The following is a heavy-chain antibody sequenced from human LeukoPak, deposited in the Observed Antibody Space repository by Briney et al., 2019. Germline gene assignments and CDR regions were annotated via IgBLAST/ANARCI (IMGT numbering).Heavy chain of an antibody. D-gene: IGHD3-10*01. CDR3: AKDPNVLLWFGELDY. V-gene: IGHV3-49*04. J-gene: IGHJ4*02. Sequence: PGGSLRLSCTASGFTFGDYAMSWVRQAPGKGLEWVGFIRSKAYGGTTEYAASVKGRFTISRDDSKNTLYLQMNSLRAEDTAVYYCAKDPNVLLWFGELDYWGQGTLVTVSS. CDR2: IRSKAYGGTT. CDR1: GFTFGDYA.